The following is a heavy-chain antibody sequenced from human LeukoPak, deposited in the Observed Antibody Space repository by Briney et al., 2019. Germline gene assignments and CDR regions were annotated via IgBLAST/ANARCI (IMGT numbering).Heavy chain of an antibody. V-gene: IGHV3-33*01. CDR1: GFTFSSYG. CDR2: IWYDGSNK. D-gene: IGHD3-16*02. CDR3: ARGDYVWGSYRPNWFDP. J-gene: IGHJ5*02. Sequence: GGSLRLSCAASGFTFSSYGMHWVRQAPGKGLEWVAVIWYDGSNKYYADSVKGRFTIPRDNSKNTLYLQMNSLRAEDTAVYYCARGDYVWGSYRPNWFDPWGQGTLVTVSS.